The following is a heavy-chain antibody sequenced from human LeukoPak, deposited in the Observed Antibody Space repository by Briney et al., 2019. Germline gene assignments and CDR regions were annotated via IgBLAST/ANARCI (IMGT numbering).Heavy chain of an antibody. CDR2: IKQDGSEK. CDR1: GFTFSIYW. J-gene: IGHJ4*02. D-gene: IGHD6-19*01. Sequence: GGSLRLSCAASGFTFSIYWMSWVRQAPGKGLEWVANIKQDGSEKYYVDSVKGRFTISRDNAKNSLYLQMNSLRAEDTAVYYCARASSGCWNYWGQGTLVTVSS. CDR3: ARASSGCWNY. V-gene: IGHV3-7*03.